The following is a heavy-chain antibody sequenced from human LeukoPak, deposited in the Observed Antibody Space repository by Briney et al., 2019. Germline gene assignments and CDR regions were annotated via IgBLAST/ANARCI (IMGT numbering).Heavy chain of an antibody. Sequence: PGGSLRLSCAASGFTFSSYSMNWVRQAPGKGLEWVSGISCNSGSIGYADSVKGRFTISRDNAKNSLYLQMNSLRAEDTALYYCAKGSAAAGTHWVDYWGQGTLVTVSS. J-gene: IGHJ4*02. D-gene: IGHD6-13*01. CDR1: GFTFSSYS. CDR3: AKGSAAAGTHWVDY. V-gene: IGHV3-9*01. CDR2: ISCNSGSI.